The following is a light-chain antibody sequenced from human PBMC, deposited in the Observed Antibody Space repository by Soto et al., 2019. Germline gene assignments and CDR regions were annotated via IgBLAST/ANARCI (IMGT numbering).Light chain of an antibody. CDR3: AAWDDSLTGPV. Sequence: QSVLSHPPSSSGTPWQTVIISCSGSGSDIGSNFVNWYQHLPGTAPKLLIYNSNQRPSGVPDRFSGSKSGTSASLAISGLQSEDEADYYCAAWDDSLTGPVFGTGTKVTVL. J-gene: IGLJ1*01. CDR1: GSDIGSNF. CDR2: NSN. V-gene: IGLV1-44*01.